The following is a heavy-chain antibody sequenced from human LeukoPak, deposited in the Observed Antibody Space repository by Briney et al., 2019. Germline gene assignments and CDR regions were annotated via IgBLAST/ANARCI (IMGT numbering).Heavy chain of an antibody. V-gene: IGHV3-21*04. Sequence: GGSLRLSCAASGFTFSSYSMNWVRQAPGKGLEWVSSISSSSSYIYYADSVKGRFTISRDNAKNTLYLQMNRLRVEDAAVYYCARAPVTSCRGAFCYPFDYWGQGTLVTVSS. D-gene: IGHD2-15*01. CDR1: GFTFSSYS. CDR2: ISSSSSYI. J-gene: IGHJ4*02. CDR3: ARAPVTSCRGAFCYPFDY.